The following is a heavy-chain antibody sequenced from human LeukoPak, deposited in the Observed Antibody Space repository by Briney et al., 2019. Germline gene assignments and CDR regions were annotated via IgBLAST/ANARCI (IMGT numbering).Heavy chain of an antibody. D-gene: IGHD3-22*01. CDR1: GGSFSGYY. J-gene: IGHJ4*02. CDR3: ARGSREAGQYYDSSGYSDY. Sequence: PSETLSLTCAVYGGSFSGYYWSWIRQPPGKGLEWTGEINHSGSTNYNPSLKSRVTISVDTSKNQFSLKLSSVTAADTAVYYCARGSREAGQYYDSSGYSDYWGQGTLVTVSS. V-gene: IGHV4-34*01. CDR2: INHSGST.